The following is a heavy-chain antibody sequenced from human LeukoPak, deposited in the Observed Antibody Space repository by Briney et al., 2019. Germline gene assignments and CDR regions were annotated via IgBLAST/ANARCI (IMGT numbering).Heavy chain of an antibody. CDR1: GGSISSYY. CDR2: IYYSGST. D-gene: IGHD4-17*01. V-gene: IGHV4-59*01. Sequence: PPETLSLTCTVSGGSISSYYWSWIRQPPGKGLEWIGYIYYSGSTNYNPSLKSRVTISVDTSKNQFSLKLSSVTAADTAVYYCAREPTTGNYFDYWGQGTLVTVSS. CDR3: AREPTTGNYFDY. J-gene: IGHJ4*02.